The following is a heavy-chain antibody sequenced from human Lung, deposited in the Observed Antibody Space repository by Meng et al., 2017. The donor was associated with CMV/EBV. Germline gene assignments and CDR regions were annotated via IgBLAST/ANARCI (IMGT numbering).Heavy chain of an antibody. CDR2: IDDSGST. Sequence: QGQLQEPGPGRVKPSGTLSLTCGVSGVSISSNIRWTWVRQPPGKGLEWIGDIDDSGSTNYNPSLNSRISISLDKSKNHFSLKVNSVTAADTAVYYCARGKQDAWELLAYWGQGALVTVSS. CDR1: GVSISSNIR. V-gene: IGHV4-4*02. CDR3: ARGKQDAWELLAY. D-gene: IGHD1-26*01. J-gene: IGHJ4*02.